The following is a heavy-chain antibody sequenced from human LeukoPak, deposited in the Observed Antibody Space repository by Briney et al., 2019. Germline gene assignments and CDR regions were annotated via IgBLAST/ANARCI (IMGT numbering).Heavy chain of an antibody. V-gene: IGHV3-23*01. CDR3: AKDARGYTQPIDY. CDR2: ISGSGSST. CDR1: GFSFSSYA. Sequence: HPGGSLRLSCAASGFSFSSYAMSWVRQAPGKGLEWVSAISGSGSSTYYADSMKGRFTISRDNSKDTLYLQMNSLRAEDMAVYYCAKDARGYTQPIDYWGQGTLVTVSS. J-gene: IGHJ4*02. D-gene: IGHD5-18*01.